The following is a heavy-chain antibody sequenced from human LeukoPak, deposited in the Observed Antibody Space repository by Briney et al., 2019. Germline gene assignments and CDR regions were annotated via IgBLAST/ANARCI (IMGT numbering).Heavy chain of an antibody. CDR1: GGSFSGYY. CDR3: ARGVSRWLRFPLDDY. CDR2: INHSGST. D-gene: IGHD5-12*01. V-gene: IGHV4-34*01. Sequence: PSETLSLTCAVYGGSFSGYYWSWIRQLPGKGLEWIGEINHSGSTNYNPSLKSRVTISVDTSKNQFSLKLSSVTAADTAVYYCARGVSRWLRFPLDDYWGQGTLVTVSS. J-gene: IGHJ4*02.